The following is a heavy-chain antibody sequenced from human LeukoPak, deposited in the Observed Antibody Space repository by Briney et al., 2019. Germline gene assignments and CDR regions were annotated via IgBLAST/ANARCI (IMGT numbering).Heavy chain of an antibody. CDR1: GGSISSSSYY. V-gene: IGHV4-39*07. Sequence: SSETLSLTCTVSGGSISSSSYYWGWIRQPPGKGLEWIGSIYYSGSTYYNPSLKSRVTISVDTSKNQFSLKLSSVTAADTAVYYCAREGSRDFWSGPVYYFDYWGQGTLVTVSS. J-gene: IGHJ4*02. CDR2: IYYSGST. CDR3: AREGSRDFWSGPVYYFDY. D-gene: IGHD3-3*01.